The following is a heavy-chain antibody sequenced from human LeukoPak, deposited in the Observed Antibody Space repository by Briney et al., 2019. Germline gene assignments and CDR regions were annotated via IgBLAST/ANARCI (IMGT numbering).Heavy chain of an antibody. J-gene: IGHJ4*02. D-gene: IGHD2-15*01. Sequence: GGSLRLSCAASGLTFSNYAMSWVRQAPGKGLEWVSGITSGFTPHYADSVKDRFTISRDNSKNTFHLQMNSLRAEDTAVYYCAKDYSDSRVGDVFFEYWGQGTLVTVSS. CDR2: ITSGFTP. CDR3: AKDYSDSRVGDVFFEY. CDR1: GLTFSNYA. V-gene: IGHV3-23*01.